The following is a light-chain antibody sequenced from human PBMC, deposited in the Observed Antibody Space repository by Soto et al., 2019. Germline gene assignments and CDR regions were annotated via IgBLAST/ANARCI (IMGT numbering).Light chain of an antibody. CDR3: QQRDIWPPLT. Sequence: VLTQSPATLSLSPGERATLFCKASQSVGVYMGWFQQKPGQAPRVLIYYATNRAGGVPARFSGSGSGTDFTLTISSLEAADSAVYYCQQRDIWPPLTFGGGTKLEIK. V-gene: IGKV3-11*01. CDR2: YAT. J-gene: IGKJ4*01. CDR1: QSVGVY.